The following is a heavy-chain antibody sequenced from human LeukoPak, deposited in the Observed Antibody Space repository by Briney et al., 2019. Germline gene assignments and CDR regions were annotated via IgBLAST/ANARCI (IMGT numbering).Heavy chain of an antibody. D-gene: IGHD5-18*01. Sequence: ASVKVSCKASGYTFTSYYMHWVRQAPGQGLEWMGIINPSGGSTSYAQKFQGRVTMTRDMSTSTVYMELSSLRAEDTAVYYCARDPEASYHDYWGQGTLVTVSS. V-gene: IGHV1-46*01. CDR2: INPSGGST. CDR3: ARDPEASYHDY. J-gene: IGHJ4*02. CDR1: GYTFTSYY.